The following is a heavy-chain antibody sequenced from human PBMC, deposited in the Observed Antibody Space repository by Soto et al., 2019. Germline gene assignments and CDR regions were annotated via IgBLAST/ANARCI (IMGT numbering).Heavy chain of an antibody. D-gene: IGHD6-13*01. V-gene: IGHV1-69*02. CDR1: GGTFSSYT. Sequence: QVQLVQSGAEVKKPGSSVKVSCKASGGTFSSYTISWVRQAPGQGLEWMGRIIPILGIANYAQKFQGRVTLTADKSKSTAYMELSSLRSEDTAGYYGATVGSSWYLFDPWGQGTLVTVSS. CDR2: IIPILGIA. J-gene: IGHJ5*02. CDR3: ATVGSSWYLFDP.